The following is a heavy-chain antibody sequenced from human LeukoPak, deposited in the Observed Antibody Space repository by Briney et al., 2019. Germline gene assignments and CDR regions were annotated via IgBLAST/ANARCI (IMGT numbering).Heavy chain of an antibody. CDR2: IYYSGST. J-gene: IGHJ4*02. CDR1: GGSISSGGYY. CDR3: ARGAVLYDILTGYWKQYYFDY. Sequence: SQTLSLTWTVSGGSISSGGYYWSWIRQRPGKGLEWIGYIYYSGSTYYNPSLKSRVTISVDTSKNQFSLKLSSVTAADTAVYYCARGAVLYDILTGYWKQYYFDYWGQGTLVTVSS. V-gene: IGHV4-31*02. D-gene: IGHD3-9*01.